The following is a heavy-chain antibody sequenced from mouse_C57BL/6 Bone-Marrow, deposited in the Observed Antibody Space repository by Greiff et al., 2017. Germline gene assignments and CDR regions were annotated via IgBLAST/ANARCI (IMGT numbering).Heavy chain of an antibody. V-gene: IGHV14-2*01. D-gene: IGHD1-1*01. CDR3: ASEWYGSSRFAY. CDR2: IDPEDGET. Sequence: VQLKQSGAELVKPGASVKLSCTASGFNIKDYYMHWVKQRTEQGLEWIGRIDPEDGETKYAPKFPGKATITANTSSNTADLQLSSLTSEDTADYYCASEWYGSSRFAYWGQGTLVTVSA. J-gene: IGHJ3*01. CDR1: GFNIKDYY.